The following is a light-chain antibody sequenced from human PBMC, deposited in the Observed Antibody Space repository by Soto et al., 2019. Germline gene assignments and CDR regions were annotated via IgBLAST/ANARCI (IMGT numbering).Light chain of an antibody. J-gene: IGKJ3*01. CDR2: GAA. V-gene: IGKV3-20*01. CDR1: QSVSSSY. CDR3: QQYGISPFA. Sequence: EIVLTQSPGTLSLSPGERATLSCRASQSVSSSYLAWYQQKKNGQAPMLLIYGAASRATGIPDRFSGSGSGTDFTLTISRLEPEDFAVYYCQQYGISPFAFGPGTKVDVK.